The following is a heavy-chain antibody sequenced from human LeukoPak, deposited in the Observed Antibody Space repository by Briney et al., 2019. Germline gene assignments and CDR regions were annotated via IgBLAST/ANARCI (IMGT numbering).Heavy chain of an antibody. Sequence: GGSLRLSCAASGFTFSSYGMHWVRQAPGKGLEWVAVISYDGSNKYYADSVKGRFTISRDNSKNTLYLQMNSLRAEDTAVYYCAREGKITMQAFDIWGQGTMVTVSS. J-gene: IGHJ3*02. CDR1: GFTFSSYG. D-gene: IGHD3-10*01. CDR2: ISYDGSNK. CDR3: AREGKITMQAFDI. V-gene: IGHV3-30*03.